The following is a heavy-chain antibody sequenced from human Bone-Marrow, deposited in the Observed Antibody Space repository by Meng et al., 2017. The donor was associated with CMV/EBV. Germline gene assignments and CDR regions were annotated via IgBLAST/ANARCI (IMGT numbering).Heavy chain of an antibody. J-gene: IGHJ4*02. CDR3: ARDGCTSTSCYPHFDY. V-gene: IGHV3-30*03. CDR1: GFTFSSYS. CDR2: TSYDGRNK. Sequence: GESLKISCAASGFTFSSYSMNWVRQAPGKGLEWVAVTSYDGRNKYDADSVKGRFTISRDNSKNTLFLQMNSLRAEDTAVYYCARDGCTSTSCYPHFDYWGQGTLVTVSS. D-gene: IGHD2-2*01.